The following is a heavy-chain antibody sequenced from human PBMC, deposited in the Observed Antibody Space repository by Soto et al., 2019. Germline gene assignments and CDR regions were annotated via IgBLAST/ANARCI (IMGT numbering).Heavy chain of an antibody. D-gene: IGHD6-6*01. Sequence: QVQLAESGGGVVQPGRSLRLSCAASGFTFSSYGMHWVRQAPAKGREWVAVICDDGSNKYYADSVKGRFTISRDNSKNPLSLQMNSLSAEDTAVYSCARDEDSSSSGPHYYYYGMDVWGQGTTVTVCS. CDR2: ICDDGSNK. CDR1: GFTFSSYG. V-gene: IGHV3-33*01. J-gene: IGHJ6*02. CDR3: ARDEDSSSSGPHYYYYGMDV.